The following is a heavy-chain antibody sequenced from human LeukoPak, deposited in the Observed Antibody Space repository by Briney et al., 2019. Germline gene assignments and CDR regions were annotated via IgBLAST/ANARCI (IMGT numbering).Heavy chain of an antibody. CDR3: AKDRQDLNVLRFLEWLSPFDY. CDR1: GSTFSSYA. CDR2: ISGSGGST. Sequence: GGSLRLSCAASGSTFSSYAMSWVRQAPGKGLEWVSAISGSGGSTYYADSVKGRFTISRDNSKNTLYLQMNSLGAEDTAVYYCAKDRQDLNVLRFLEWLSPFDYWGQGTLVTVSS. V-gene: IGHV3-23*01. J-gene: IGHJ4*02. D-gene: IGHD3-3*01.